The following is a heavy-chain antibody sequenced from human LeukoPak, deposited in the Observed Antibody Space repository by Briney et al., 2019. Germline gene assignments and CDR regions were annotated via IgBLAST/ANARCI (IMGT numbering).Heavy chain of an antibody. Sequence: SETLSLTCTVSGGSISSYYWSWIRQPAGKGLEWIGRVYTSGSTNYNPSLKSRVTMSLDTSKNQFSLKLSSVTAADTAVYYCARDGSGTPYFDYWGQGTLVTVSS. CDR2: VYTSGST. CDR3: ARDGSGTPYFDY. J-gene: IGHJ4*02. D-gene: IGHD3-10*01. CDR1: GGSISSYY. V-gene: IGHV4-4*07.